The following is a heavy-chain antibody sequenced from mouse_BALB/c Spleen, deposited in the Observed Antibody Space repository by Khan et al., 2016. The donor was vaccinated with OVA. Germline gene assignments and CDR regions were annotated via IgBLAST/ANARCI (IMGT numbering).Heavy chain of an antibody. J-gene: IGHJ4*01. Sequence: VQLQESGPGLVAPSQSLSITCPISGFSLTNYGIHWVRQPPGKGLEWLVVIWSDGSTTYNSALKSRLSISKDNSKRQVFLKMNSRQTDDTAMYYCARQPYYHYNVMDYWGQGTSVTVSS. CDR2: IWSDGST. CDR1: GFSLTNYG. CDR3: ARQPYYHYNVMDY. V-gene: IGHV2-6-1*01. D-gene: IGHD2-10*01.